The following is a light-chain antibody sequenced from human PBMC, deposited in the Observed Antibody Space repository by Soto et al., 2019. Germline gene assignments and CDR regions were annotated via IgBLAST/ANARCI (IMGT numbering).Light chain of an antibody. CDR2: DAS. Sequence: EIVLTQSPATLSLSPGERAPLSCRASQSVGSSFACYQQKPGQAPRLLIYDASNRATGIPARISGSGSGTDFTLTISSLEPEDFAVYYCQQRSNWPITSGQGTRLEIK. CDR1: QSVGSS. J-gene: IGKJ5*01. V-gene: IGKV3-11*01. CDR3: QQRSNWPIT.